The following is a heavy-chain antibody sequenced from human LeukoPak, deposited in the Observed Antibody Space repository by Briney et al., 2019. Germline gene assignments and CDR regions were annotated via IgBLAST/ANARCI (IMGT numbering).Heavy chain of an antibody. V-gene: IGHV3-7*01. CDR2: IEPAGSAT. J-gene: IGHJ4*02. CDR3: GRFGYVAAVDS. CDR1: GFTFSSYW. Sequence: GGSLRLSCTASGFTFSSYWMTWVRQAPGKGLEWVANIEPAGSATYYVDSVKGRFTISRDNAKTLLYLQMNRLRAEDSAVYHCGRFGYVAAVDSWGQGALVTVSS. D-gene: IGHD2-15*01.